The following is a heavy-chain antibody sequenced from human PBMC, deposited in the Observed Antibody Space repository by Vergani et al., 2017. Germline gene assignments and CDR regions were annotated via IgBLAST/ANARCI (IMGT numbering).Heavy chain of an antibody. D-gene: IGHD6-6*01. V-gene: IGHV4-39*01. CDR3: ARFHGSSPLNFDY. CDR1: GGSISSSSYY. Sequence: QLQLQESGPGLVKPSETLSLTCTVSGGSISSSSYYWGWIRQPPGKGLEWIGSIYYSGSTYYNPSLKSRVTISVDTSKNQFSLKLSSVTAADTAVYYCARFHGSSPLNFDYWGQGTLVTVSS. CDR2: IYYSGST. J-gene: IGHJ4*02.